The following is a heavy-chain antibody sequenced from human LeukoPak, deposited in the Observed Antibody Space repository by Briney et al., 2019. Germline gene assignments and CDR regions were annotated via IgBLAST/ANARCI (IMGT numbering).Heavy chain of an antibody. CDR3: ARIKDGSGSFDY. J-gene: IGHJ4*02. D-gene: IGHD3-10*01. CDR2: IKQDGSEK. Sequence: GGSLRLSCAASGFTFSSCWMSWVRQAPGKGLEWVASIKQDGSEKYYVDSVKGRFTISRDNAKNSLYLQMNSLRAEDTAVYYCARIKDGSGSFDYWGQGTLVTVSS. V-gene: IGHV3-7*01. CDR1: GFTFSSCW.